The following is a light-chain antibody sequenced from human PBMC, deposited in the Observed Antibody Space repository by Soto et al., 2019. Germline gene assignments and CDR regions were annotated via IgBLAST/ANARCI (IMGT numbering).Light chain of an antibody. CDR2: AAS. V-gene: IGKV1-5*01. CDR1: QSVSGW. J-gene: IGKJ5*01. Sequence: DIQTTQSPSTLSASVGDTVSVSCRASQSVSGWLAWYQQKPGKAPKLLIYAASTLQSGVPSRFSGSGSGTDFTLTISCLQSEDFATYYCQQYYSYPITFGQGTRLEIK. CDR3: QQYYSYPIT.